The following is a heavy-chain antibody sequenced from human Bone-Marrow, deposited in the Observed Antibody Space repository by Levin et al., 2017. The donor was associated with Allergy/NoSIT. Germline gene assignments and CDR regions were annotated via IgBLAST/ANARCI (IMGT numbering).Heavy chain of an antibody. J-gene: IGHJ4*02. V-gene: IGHV1-69*13. CDR3: ARSHPRHYGGNSEDDY. D-gene: IGHD4-23*01. CDR2: IIPIFGTT. Sequence: SVKASCKASGVTFRNFAISWVRQAPGQGLEWMGRIIPIFGTTNYAQKFQGRVTITADESTSTAYMELTGLRSEDTAVYYCARSHPRHYGGNSEDDYWGQGTLVTVSS. CDR1: GVTFRNFA.